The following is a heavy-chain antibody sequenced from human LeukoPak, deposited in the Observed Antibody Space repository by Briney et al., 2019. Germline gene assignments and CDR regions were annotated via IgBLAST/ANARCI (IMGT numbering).Heavy chain of an antibody. Sequence: GGSLRLSCAASGFTFSNYAMSWVRQAPGKGLEWVSAFSPSGGGTYYADSVKGRFTISRDNSKNTLYLQMNSLRAEDTAVYYCAELGITMIGGVWGKGTTVTISS. D-gene: IGHD3-10*02. CDR3: AELGITMIGGV. CDR1: GFTFSNYA. CDR2: FSPSGGGT. V-gene: IGHV3-23*01. J-gene: IGHJ6*04.